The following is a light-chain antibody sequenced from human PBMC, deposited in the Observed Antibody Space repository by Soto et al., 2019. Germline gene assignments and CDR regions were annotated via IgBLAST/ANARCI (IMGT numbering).Light chain of an antibody. CDR1: QSVSSSY. CDR3: QQYNKWPLT. V-gene: IGKV3-15*01. Sequence: EIVLTQSPGTLSLSPGERVTLSCRASQSVSSSYLAWYQQKPGHTPRLLIYSASIGATGTPARFSGSGSGSDFTLTISSLQSEDFAVYYCQQYNKWPLTFGPGTKVDIK. CDR2: SAS. J-gene: IGKJ3*01.